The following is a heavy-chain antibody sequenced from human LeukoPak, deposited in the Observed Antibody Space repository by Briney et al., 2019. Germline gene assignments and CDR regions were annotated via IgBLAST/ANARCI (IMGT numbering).Heavy chain of an antibody. V-gene: IGHV4-30-4*01. CDR3: ARDAGDLDY. D-gene: IGHD4-17*01. Sequence: SETLSLTCTVSGDSISSGDYYWGWIRQPPGKGLEWIGHIYYSGSTNYNPSLKSRVIISVDTSKNQFSLKLTSVTAADTAVYYCARDAGDLDYWGQGTLATVSS. CDR1: GDSISSGDYY. CDR2: IYYSGST. J-gene: IGHJ4*02.